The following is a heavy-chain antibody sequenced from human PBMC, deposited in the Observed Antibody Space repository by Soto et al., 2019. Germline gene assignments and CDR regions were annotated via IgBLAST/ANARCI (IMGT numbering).Heavy chain of an antibody. J-gene: IGHJ6*03. D-gene: IGHD3-3*01. CDR3: ARDGEDFWSGFPFYMDV. CDR1: GFTFSSYS. CDR2: ISSSSSTI. V-gene: IGHV3-48*01. Sequence: GGSLRLSCAASGFTFSSYSMNWVRQTPGKGLERVSYISSSSSTIYYADSVKGRFTISRDNAKNSLYLQMNSLRAEDTSVYYCARDGEDFWSGFPFYMDVWGKGTAVTVSS.